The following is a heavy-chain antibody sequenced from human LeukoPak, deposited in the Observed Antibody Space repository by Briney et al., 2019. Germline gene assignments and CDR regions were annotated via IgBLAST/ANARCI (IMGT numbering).Heavy chain of an antibody. J-gene: IGHJ4*02. CDR1: GDYITTTNYY. Sequence: PSETLSLTCNVSGDYITTTNYYWAWIRQPPGKGLDWIASIFYSGKTYYNPSLKSRVSISIDTSRKQISLQLRSVNATDTAIYYCARRSRLYKHETTGYHDSWGQGTLVTVSS. CDR3: ARRSRLYKHETTGYHDS. CDR2: IFYSGKT. D-gene: IGHD3-9*01. V-gene: IGHV4-39*01.